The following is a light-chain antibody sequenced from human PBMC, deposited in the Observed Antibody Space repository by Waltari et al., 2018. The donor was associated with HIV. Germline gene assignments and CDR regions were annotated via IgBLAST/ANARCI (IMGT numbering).Light chain of an antibody. CDR2: EVS. CDR1: SSDVGKYNY. V-gene: IGLV2-14*01. CDR3: SSFTTSTTWV. Sequence: QSALTQPASVSGSPGQSTTIPCTGTSSDVGKYNYGPWYQQPPGKAPKLMISEVSNRPSGVSNRFSGSNSGNTASLTISGLRAEDDADYYCSSFTTSTTWVFGGGTRLTV. J-gene: IGLJ3*02.